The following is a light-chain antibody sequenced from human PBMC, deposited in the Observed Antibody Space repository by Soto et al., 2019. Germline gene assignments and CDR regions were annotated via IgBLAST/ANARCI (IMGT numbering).Light chain of an antibody. J-gene: IGKJ4*01. CDR1: QSIRNC. Sequence: DIQMTQSPSTLSASLGDRVTITCRASQSIRNCLAWYQQKPGKAPKLLISKASTLKTGVPSRFSGSGSGTNFTLTISSLHPDDFATYYCQQYDSYTLTFGGGTKVEI. V-gene: IGKV1-5*03. CDR2: KAS. CDR3: QQYDSYTLT.